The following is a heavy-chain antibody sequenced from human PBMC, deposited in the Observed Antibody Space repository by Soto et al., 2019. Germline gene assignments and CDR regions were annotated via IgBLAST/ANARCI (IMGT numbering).Heavy chain of an antibody. V-gene: IGHV4-59*01. CDR3: TRVGGYYGDYPNFDY. J-gene: IGHJ4*02. Sequence: SETLSLTCTVSGGSFSSYYWSWIRQPPGKGLEWIGNIYYSGSTNYNPSHKSQVTISVDTSKNQFSLKLSSVTAADTAVYYCTRVGGYYGDYPNFDYWGQGALVTVS. D-gene: IGHD4-17*01. CDR1: GGSFSSYY. CDR2: IYYSGST.